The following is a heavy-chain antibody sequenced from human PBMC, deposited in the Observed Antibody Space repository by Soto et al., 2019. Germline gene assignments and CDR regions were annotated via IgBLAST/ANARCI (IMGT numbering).Heavy chain of an antibody. D-gene: IGHD4-17*01. J-gene: IGHJ4*02. V-gene: IGHV3-23*01. CDR1: GFTFSSYA. Sequence: GGSLRLSCAASGFTFSSYAMNWVRQAPGKGLEWVSSINAGGTTTYYADSVKGRFTISRHNSKNTLYLQMNSLRAEDTAVYYCARHYGDYRGNFDYWGQGTLVTVSS. CDR2: INAGGTTT. CDR3: ARHYGDYRGNFDY.